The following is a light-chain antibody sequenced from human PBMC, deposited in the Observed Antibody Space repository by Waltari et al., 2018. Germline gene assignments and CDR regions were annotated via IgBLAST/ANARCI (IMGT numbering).Light chain of an antibody. CDR1: SNDVGASTF. CDR3: SSFTDTHTLL. V-gene: IGLV2-14*03. Sequence: QSALTQPASVSGSPGQSITISCTGPSNDVGASTFVSWYQQHPGRAPHLMIYDVTERPSGISYRFSGSKSANTASLTISGLLPEDEAIYYCSSFTDTHTLLFGGGTTVTVL. J-gene: IGLJ2*01. CDR2: DVT.